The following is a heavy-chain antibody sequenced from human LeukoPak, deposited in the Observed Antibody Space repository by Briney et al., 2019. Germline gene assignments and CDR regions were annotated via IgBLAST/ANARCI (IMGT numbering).Heavy chain of an antibody. CDR3: ARDFRYCTNGVCPNNWFDP. V-gene: IGHV4-39*07. CDR1: GGSISSSSYY. D-gene: IGHD2-8*01. J-gene: IGHJ5*02. Sequence: SETLSLTCTVSGGSISSSSYYWGWIRQPPGTGLEWIGSIYYSGSTYYNPSLKSRVTISVDTSKNQFSLKLSSVTAADTAVYYCARDFRYCTNGVCPNNWFDPWGQGTLVTVSS. CDR2: IYYSGST.